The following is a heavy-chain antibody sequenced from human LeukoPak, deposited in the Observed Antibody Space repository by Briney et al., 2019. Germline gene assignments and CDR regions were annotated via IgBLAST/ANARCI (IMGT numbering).Heavy chain of an antibody. D-gene: IGHD3-3*01. J-gene: IGHJ4*02. V-gene: IGHV3-7*01. CDR2: IKQDGSEK. CDR1: GSTFSSYW. CDR3: ARDRSDYFDY. Sequence: QSGGSLRLSCAVSGSTFSSYWMSWVRQAPGKGLEWVANIKQDGSEKYYVDSVKGRFTISRDNAKNSLYLQMNSLRAEDTAVYYCARDRSDYFDYWGQGTLVTVSS.